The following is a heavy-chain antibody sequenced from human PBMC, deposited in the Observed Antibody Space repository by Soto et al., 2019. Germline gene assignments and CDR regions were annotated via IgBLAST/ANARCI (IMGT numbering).Heavy chain of an antibody. D-gene: IGHD1-20*01. CDR1: VFTFSSYS. CDR2: ISYDGSNK. J-gene: IGHJ5*02. CDR3: ARPVSSGWFDP. V-gene: IGHV3-30-3*01. Sequence: PGGSLTLSCAASVFTFSSYSVHWVRQAPGKGLEWVAVISYDGSNKYYADSVKGRFTISRDNSKNTLYLQMNSLRAEDTAVYYCARPVSSGWFDPWGQGTLVTVSS.